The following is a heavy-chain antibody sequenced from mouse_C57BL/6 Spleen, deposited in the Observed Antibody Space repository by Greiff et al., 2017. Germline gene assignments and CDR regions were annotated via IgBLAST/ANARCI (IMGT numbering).Heavy chain of an antibody. V-gene: IGHV1-15*01. J-gene: IGHJ1*03. D-gene: IGHD2-2*01. CDR3: TRFGYYGYFDV. CDR2: IDPETGGT. CDR1: GYTFTDYE. Sequence: VQLQQSGAELVRPGASVTLSCKASGYTFTDYEMHWVKQTPVHGLEWIGAIDPETGGTAYNQKFKGKAILTADKSSSTAYMELRSLTSEDSAVYYCTRFGYYGYFDVWGTGTTVTVSS.